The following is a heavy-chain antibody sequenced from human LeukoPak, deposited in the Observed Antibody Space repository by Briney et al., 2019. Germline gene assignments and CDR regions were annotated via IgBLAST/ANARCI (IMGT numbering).Heavy chain of an antibody. CDR2: IYPGDSDT. D-gene: IGHD5-18*01. CDR3: SSPLQFGRGYSRSYPQLDAFDI. J-gene: IGHJ3*02. CDR1: GCSFTSYW. Sequence: GESLKISCKGSGCSFTSYWIGWVRQMPGKGLEWMGIIYPGDSDTRYSPSFQGQVTISADKSISTAYLQWSSLKASDTAMYYCSSPLQFGRGYSRSYPQLDAFDIWGQGTMVTVSS. V-gene: IGHV5-51*01.